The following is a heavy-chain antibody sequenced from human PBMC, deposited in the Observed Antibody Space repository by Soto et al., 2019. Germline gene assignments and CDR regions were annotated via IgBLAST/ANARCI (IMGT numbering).Heavy chain of an antibody. D-gene: IGHD1-20*01. CDR3: ARAEYNWNDRLVLRFDY. CDR2: INPNSGGT. Sequence: GASVKVSCKASGYTFTGYYMHWVRQAPGQGLEWMGWINPNSGGTNYAQKFQGWVTMTRDTSISTAYMELSRLRSDDTAVYYCARAEYNWNDRLVLRFDYWGQGTLVTVSS. V-gene: IGHV1-2*04. CDR1: GYTFTGYY. J-gene: IGHJ4*02.